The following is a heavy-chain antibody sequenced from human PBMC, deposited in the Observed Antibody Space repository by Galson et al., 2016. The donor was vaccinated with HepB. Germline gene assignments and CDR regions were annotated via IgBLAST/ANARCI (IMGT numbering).Heavy chain of an antibody. V-gene: IGHV6-1*01. CDR2: TYYRSKWYN. CDR3: ARDSFCSILTGCEYLDY. CDR1: GHSVSSNSAA. Sequence: CAISGHSVSSNSAARNWNRQSPSRGLEWLGRTYYRSKWYNDYAVSVKSRITINPDTSKNQFSLQLNSVTPEDTSVYYCARDSFCSILTGCEYLDYWGQGTLVTVSS. D-gene: IGHD3-9*01. J-gene: IGHJ4*02.